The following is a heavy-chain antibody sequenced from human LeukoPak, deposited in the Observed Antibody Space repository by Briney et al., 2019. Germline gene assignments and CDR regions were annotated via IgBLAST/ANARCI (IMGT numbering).Heavy chain of an antibody. CDR3: ARHVVGATTGNNWFDP. D-gene: IGHD1-26*01. J-gene: IGHJ5*02. CDR1: GYSISSGYY. CDR2: IYHSGST. Sequence: SETLSLTCAVSGYSISSGYYWGWIRQPPGKGLEWIGSIYHSGSTYYNPSLKSRVTISVDTSKNQFSLKLSSVTAADTPVYYCARHVVGATTGNNWFDPWGQGTLVTVSS. V-gene: IGHV4-38-2*01.